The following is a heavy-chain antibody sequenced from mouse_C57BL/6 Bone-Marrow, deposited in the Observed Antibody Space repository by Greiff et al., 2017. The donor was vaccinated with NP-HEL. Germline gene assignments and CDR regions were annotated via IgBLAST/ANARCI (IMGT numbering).Heavy chain of an antibody. V-gene: IGHV1-76*01. J-gene: IGHJ2*01. Sequence: VQLQQSGAELVRPGASVKLSCKASGYTFTDYYINWVKQRPGQGLEWIARIYPGRGNTYYNEKFKGKATLTAAKSSSTAYLQLSSLTSEVSAVSFCARRRVDYWGQGTTLTVSS. CDR3: ARRRVDY. CDR1: GYTFTDYY. CDR2: IYPGRGNT.